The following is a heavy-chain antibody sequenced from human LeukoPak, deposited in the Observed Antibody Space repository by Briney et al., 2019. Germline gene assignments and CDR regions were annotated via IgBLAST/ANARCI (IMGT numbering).Heavy chain of an antibody. CDR1: GFXFSSYD. J-gene: IGHJ5*02. Sequence: GXXXRLSCAXSGFXFSSYDMSWVRQAPGKGLEWVSAISGSARSTYYPHSVKAPFTISRDNSKNTLYLQINSLRAEDTAVYYCAKDYNWFDPLGQGTLVTVSS. CDR2: ISGSARST. V-gene: IGHV3-23*01. CDR3: AKDYNWFDP.